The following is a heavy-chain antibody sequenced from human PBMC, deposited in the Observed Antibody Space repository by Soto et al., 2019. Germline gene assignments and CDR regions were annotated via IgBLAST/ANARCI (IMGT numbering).Heavy chain of an antibody. CDR2: IFPGDSDT. V-gene: IGHV5-51*01. D-gene: IGHD3-16*01. CDR1: GYTFTNYW. CDR3: VRPNFGALTHFDF. Sequence: PGESLKISCNAIGYTFTNYWIGWGRQTPGKGLEWMGIIFPGDSDTRYNPSFEGQVTVSADESISTAYLQWNTLKASDTAMYYCVRPNFGALTHFDFWGQGTLVTVSS. J-gene: IGHJ4*02.